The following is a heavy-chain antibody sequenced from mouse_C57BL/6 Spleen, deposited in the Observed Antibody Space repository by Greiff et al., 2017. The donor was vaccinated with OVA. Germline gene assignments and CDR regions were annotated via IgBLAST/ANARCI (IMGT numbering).Heavy chain of an antibody. Sequence: EVMLVESGGGLVKPGGSLKLSCAASGFTFSSYTMSWVRQTPEKRLEWVATISGGGGNTYYPDSVKGRFTISRDNAKNTLFLQMSVLRSEDTALYYCARHDGSFDYWGQGTTLTVSS. V-gene: IGHV5-9*01. D-gene: IGHD1-1*01. CDR3: ARHDGSFDY. CDR1: GFTFSSYT. J-gene: IGHJ2*01. CDR2: ISGGGGNT.